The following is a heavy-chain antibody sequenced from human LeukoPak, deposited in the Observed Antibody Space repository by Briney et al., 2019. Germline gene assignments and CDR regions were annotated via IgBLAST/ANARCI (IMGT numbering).Heavy chain of an antibody. CDR1: GDSISDDQYH. Sequence: PSQTLSLTCTVSGDSISDDQYHWSWVRQSPGKGLEWIGYIHHGGTTYYTPSLKSRLSMSIDTSKQQFSLNLSSVTAAVTAVYYCARLCSGGSCYWGEDYWGQGTPGHRLL. CDR3: ARLCSGGSCYWGEDY. J-gene: IGHJ4*02. CDR2: IHHGGTT. V-gene: IGHV4-30-4*01. D-gene: IGHD2-15*01.